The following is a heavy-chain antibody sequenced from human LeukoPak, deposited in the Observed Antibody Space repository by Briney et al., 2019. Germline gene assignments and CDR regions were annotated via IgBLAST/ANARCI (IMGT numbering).Heavy chain of an antibody. D-gene: IGHD6-13*01. CDR3: AREWQQLVYDY. Sequence: SETLSLTCTVSGDSISTYYWNWIRQPAGKGLEWIGRIYTSGSTNYNPSLKSRVTMSVDTSKNQFSLKLSSVTAADTAVYYCAREWQQLVYDYWGQGTLVTVSS. V-gene: IGHV4-4*07. CDR1: GDSISTYY. J-gene: IGHJ4*02. CDR2: IYTSGST.